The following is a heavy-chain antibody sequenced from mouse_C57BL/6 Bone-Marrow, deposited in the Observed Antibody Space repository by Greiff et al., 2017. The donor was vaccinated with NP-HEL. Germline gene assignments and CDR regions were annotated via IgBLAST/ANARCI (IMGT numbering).Heavy chain of an antibody. CDR1: GFTFSSYT. CDR3: ARHSYDGYFDY. V-gene: IGHV5-9*01. J-gene: IGHJ2*01. CDR2: ISGGGGNT. Sequence: EVQGVESGGGLVKPGGSLKLSCAASGFTFSSYTMSWVRQTPEKRLEWVATISGGGGNTYYPDSVKGRFTLSRDNAKNTLYLQMSSLRSEDTALYYCARHSYDGYFDYWGQGTTLTVSS. D-gene: IGHD2-3*01.